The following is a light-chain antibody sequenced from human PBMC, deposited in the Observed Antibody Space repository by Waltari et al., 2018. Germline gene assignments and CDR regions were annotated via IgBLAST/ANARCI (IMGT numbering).Light chain of an antibody. CDR3: QQRSNWPGLT. Sequence: EIVLTQSPATLSLSPGDRATLTCRASQSVSNYLAWYQQKPGQPPRLPIYGASNRAAGIPDRFSGSGSGTDFTLTISSLDTEDVAVYFCQQRSNWPGLTFGGGTKVEIK. V-gene: IGKV3-11*01. CDR2: GAS. J-gene: IGKJ4*02. CDR1: QSVSNY.